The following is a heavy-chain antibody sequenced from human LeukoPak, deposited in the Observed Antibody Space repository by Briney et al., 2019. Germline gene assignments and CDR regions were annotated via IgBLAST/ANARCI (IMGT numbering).Heavy chain of an antibody. Sequence: GGSLRLSCVASGFTFSGNWMHWVRQAPGKGLLWVSRINGDGSITKYADSVKGRFTISRDNSKNTLYLQMNSLRAEDTAVYYCARDSDIVVVPSKRYYYYYGMDVWGQGTTVTVSS. V-gene: IGHV3-74*01. CDR2: INGDGSIT. CDR3: ARDSDIVVVPSKRYYYYYGMDV. D-gene: IGHD2-2*01. J-gene: IGHJ6*02. CDR1: GFTFSGNW.